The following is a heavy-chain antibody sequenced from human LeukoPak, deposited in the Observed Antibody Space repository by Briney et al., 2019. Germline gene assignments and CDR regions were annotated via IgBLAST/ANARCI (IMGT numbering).Heavy chain of an antibody. D-gene: IGHD2-2*01. CDR1: GGSISSYY. CDR2: IYTSGST. Sequence: SETLSLTCTVSGGSISSYYWSWIRRPAGKGLEWIGRIYTSGSTNYNPSLKSRVTMSVDTSKNQFSLKLSSVTAADTAVYYCARDLGYCSSTSCTLKYYYYYYMDVWGKGTTVTVSS. CDR3: ARDLGYCSSTSCTLKYYYYYYMDV. J-gene: IGHJ6*03. V-gene: IGHV4-4*07.